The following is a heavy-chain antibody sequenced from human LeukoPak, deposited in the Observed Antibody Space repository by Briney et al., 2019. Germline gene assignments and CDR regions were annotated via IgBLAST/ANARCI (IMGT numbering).Heavy chain of an antibody. D-gene: IGHD5-24*01. CDR2: IGTAGDT. CDR3: ARVERWLQRAYYYGMDV. Sequence: GGSLRLSCAASGFTFSSYDMHWVRQATGKGLEWVSAIGTAGDTYYPGSVKGRFTISRENAKNTLYLQMNSLRAEDTAVYYCARVERWLQRAYYYGMDVWGQGTTVTISS. V-gene: IGHV3-13*01. J-gene: IGHJ6*02. CDR1: GFTFSSYD.